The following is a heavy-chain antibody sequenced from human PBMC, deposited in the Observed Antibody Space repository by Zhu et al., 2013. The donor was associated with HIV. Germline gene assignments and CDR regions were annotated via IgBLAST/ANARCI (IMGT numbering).Heavy chain of an antibody. CDR3: ARDFGTNYVVYYYYMDV. CDR1: GYTFTRYG. D-gene: IGHD4-4*01. J-gene: IGHJ6*03. V-gene: IGHV1-18*01. Sequence: QVQLVQSGAEVKKPGASVKVSCTASGYTFTRYGISWVRQAPGQGLEWMGWISAYNGNTKNAQKFQGRVTMTTDTSTSTAYMELRSLRLDDTAVYYCARDFGTNYVVYYYYMDVWGTGTTVTVSS. CDR2: ISAYNGNT.